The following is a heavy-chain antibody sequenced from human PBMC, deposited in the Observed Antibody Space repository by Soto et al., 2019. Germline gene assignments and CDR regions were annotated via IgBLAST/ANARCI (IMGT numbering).Heavy chain of an antibody. CDR3: VRESHDCTNGVCYTAHDY. D-gene: IGHD2-8*01. CDR1: GGTFSSYA. Sequence: SVKVSCKASGGTFSSYAISWVRQAPGQGLEWMGGIIPIFGTANYAQKFQGRVTITADESTSTAYMELSSLRSEDTAVYYCVRESHDCTNGVCYTAHDYWGQGTLVTVSS. CDR2: IIPIFGTA. V-gene: IGHV1-69*13. J-gene: IGHJ4*02.